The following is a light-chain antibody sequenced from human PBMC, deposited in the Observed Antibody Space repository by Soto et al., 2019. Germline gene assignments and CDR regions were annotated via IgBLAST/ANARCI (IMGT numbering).Light chain of an antibody. J-gene: IGKJ1*01. CDR1: QSISSY. CDR2: AAS. Sequence: IKMTQSPSSLSASVGDRVTMSCRASQSISSYLNWYQQKPGKAPKLLIYAASSLQSGVPSRFSGSGSGTDFTLTISSLQPEDFATYYCQQSYSTPRTFGQGTKVDIK. CDR3: QQSYSTPRT. V-gene: IGKV1-39*01.